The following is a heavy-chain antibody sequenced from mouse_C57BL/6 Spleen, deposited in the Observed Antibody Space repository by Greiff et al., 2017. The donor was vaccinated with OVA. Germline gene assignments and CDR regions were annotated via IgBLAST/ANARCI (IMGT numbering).Heavy chain of an antibody. J-gene: IGHJ1*03. CDR1: GYAFSSYW. Sequence: QVQLQQSGAELVKPGASVKISCKASGYAFSSYWMNWVKQRPGKGLEWIGQIYPGDGDTNYNGKFKGKATLTADKSSSTAYMQRSSLTSEDSAVYFCARDTLRPVAGYFDVWGTGTTVTVSS. D-gene: IGHD1-2*01. CDR2: IYPGDGDT. CDR3: ARDTLRPVAGYFDV. V-gene: IGHV1-80*01.